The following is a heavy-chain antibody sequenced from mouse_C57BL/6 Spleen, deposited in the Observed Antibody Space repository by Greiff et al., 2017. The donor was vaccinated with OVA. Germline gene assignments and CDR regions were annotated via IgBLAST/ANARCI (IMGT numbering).Heavy chain of an antibody. D-gene: IGHD2-1*01. CDR3: ARSDGNYVYY. CDR2: INTNSGST. Sequence: QVQLQQSGAELVKPGASVKLSCKASGYTFTNYWMHWVKQTPGQGLEWIAMINTNSGSTYYNEKFKGKATLTVDKSSSTAYMQLISLTSEDSAVYDIARSDGNYVYYWGQGTTLTVSS. V-gene: IGHV1-64*01. J-gene: IGHJ2*01. CDR1: GYTFTNYW.